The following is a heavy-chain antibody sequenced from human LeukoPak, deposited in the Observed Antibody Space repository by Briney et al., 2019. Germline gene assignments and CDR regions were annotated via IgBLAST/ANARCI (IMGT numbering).Heavy chain of an antibody. CDR2: IKQDGSEK. CDR3: AREDDWNYEDY. Sequence: TGGSLRLSCTTSGFTFGDYAMSWARQAPGKGLEWVANIKQDGSEKYYVDSVKGRFTISRDNAKNSLYLQMNSLRAEDTAIYYCAREDDWNYEDYWGQGTLVTVSS. CDR1: GFTFGDYA. V-gene: IGHV3-7*01. D-gene: IGHD1-7*01. J-gene: IGHJ4*02.